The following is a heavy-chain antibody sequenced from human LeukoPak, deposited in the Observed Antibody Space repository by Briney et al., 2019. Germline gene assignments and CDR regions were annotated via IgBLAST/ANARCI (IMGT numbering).Heavy chain of an antibody. CDR3: ARDPYGGNSLAFDI. V-gene: IGHV4-39*02. J-gene: IGHJ3*02. CDR2: IYYSGST. Sequence: PSETLSLTCTVSGGSISSSSYYWGWIRQPPGKGLEWIGSIYYSGSTYYNPSLKSRVTISVDTSKNQFSLKLSSVTAADTAVYYCARDPYGGNSLAFDIWGQGTMVTVS. CDR1: GGSISSSSYY. D-gene: IGHD4-23*01.